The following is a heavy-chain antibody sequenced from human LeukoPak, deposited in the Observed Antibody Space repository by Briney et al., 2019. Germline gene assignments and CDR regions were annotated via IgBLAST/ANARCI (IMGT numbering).Heavy chain of an antibody. V-gene: IGHV4-59*12. CDR1: GDSISSYY. CDR2: IYYSGST. J-gene: IGHJ5*02. CDR3: ARGVVVAPPSINWFDP. Sequence: PSETLSLTCTVSGDSISSYYWSWIRQPPGKGLEWIGFIYYSGSTNYNPSLKSRVTISVDTSKNQFSLKLSSVTAADTAVYYCARGVVVAPPSINWFDPWGQGTLVTVSS. D-gene: IGHD2-15*01.